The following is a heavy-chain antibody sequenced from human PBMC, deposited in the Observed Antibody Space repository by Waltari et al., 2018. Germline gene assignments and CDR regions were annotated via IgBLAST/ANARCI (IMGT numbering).Heavy chain of an antibody. CDR2: IYTSGST. CDR1: GGSISSGSYY. V-gene: IGHV4-61*02. D-gene: IGHD3-10*01. CDR3: AIPENYYGSVAAFDI. Sequence: CTVSGGSISSGSYYWSWIRQPAGKGLEWIGRIYTSGSTNYNPSLKSRVTISVDTSKNQFSLKLSSVTAADTAVYYCAIPENYYGSVAAFDIWGQGTMVTVSS. J-gene: IGHJ3*02.